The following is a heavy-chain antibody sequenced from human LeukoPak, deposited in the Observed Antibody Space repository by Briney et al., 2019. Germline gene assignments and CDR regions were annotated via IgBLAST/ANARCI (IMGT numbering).Heavy chain of an antibody. D-gene: IGHD3-16*01. J-gene: IGHJ5*02. CDR1: GFIFSNYW. Sequence: GGSLRLSCSASGFIFSNYWMTWVRQAPGKGLEWVANIKQDGSEKYYVDSVKGRFTISRDNAKKSLYLQLNSLRAEDTAVYFCARDMIILQSWGQGTLVTVSS. CDR2: IKQDGSEK. V-gene: IGHV3-7*04. CDR3: ARDMIILQS.